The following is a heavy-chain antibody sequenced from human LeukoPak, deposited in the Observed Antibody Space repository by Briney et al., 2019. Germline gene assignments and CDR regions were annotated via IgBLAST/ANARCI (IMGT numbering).Heavy chain of an antibody. CDR1: GGSISSYY. Sequence: SETLSLTCTVPGGSISSYYWSWIRQPAGKGLEWIGRMYTSGSTKYNPSLKSRVTMSVDMSKNQFSLKLSSVTAADTAVYYCARDEGATSFDYWGQGTLVTVSS. J-gene: IGHJ4*02. CDR3: ARDEGATSFDY. CDR2: MYTSGST. V-gene: IGHV4-4*07. D-gene: IGHD5-24*01.